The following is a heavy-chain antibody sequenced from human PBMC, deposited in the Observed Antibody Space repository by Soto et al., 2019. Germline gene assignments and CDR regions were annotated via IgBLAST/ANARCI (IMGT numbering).Heavy chain of an antibody. V-gene: IGHV1-8*01. CDR2: MNPNPGNT. CDR3: VRGKLVTLTDF. J-gene: IGHJ4*01. Sequence: SVKVSCEASGYTFTDYDINWVRHAPVQGLEWMGWMNPNPGNTSYAQHFQARLIMTRDTSISTAFMELSSLRSEDTALYYCVRGKLVTLTDFWGHGTLVTVSS. CDR1: GYTFTDYD. D-gene: IGHD5-18*01.